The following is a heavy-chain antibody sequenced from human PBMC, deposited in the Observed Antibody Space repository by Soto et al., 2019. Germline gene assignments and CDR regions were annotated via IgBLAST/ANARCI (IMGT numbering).Heavy chain of an antibody. Sequence: SETLSLTCSVSGGTISSYYWSWIRQPPRKGLEWIGYIYSRGTTSYNPSLKSRATILVDTSKNQFSLRLTSVTATDTAVYYCATGRISRGLDVWGQGTTVTVSS. CDR1: GGTISSYY. CDR2: IYSRGTT. CDR3: ATGRISRGLDV. J-gene: IGHJ6*02. V-gene: IGHV4-59*12.